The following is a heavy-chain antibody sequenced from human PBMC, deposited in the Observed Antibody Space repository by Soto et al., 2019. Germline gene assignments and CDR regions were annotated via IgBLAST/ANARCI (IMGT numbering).Heavy chain of an antibody. J-gene: IGHJ4*02. D-gene: IGHD4-17*01. CDR1: GFNFSGSA. CDR2: IRSKAKKYAT. Sequence: EVRLEESGGGLVQPGGSLKLSCAGLGFNFSGSALHWVRQPSGKGLEWVGRIRSKAKKYATSYATSVRGRFSLSRDDSKNTALLQMNSLRDEDTGVYFCTGRGGDSPQDIWGQGTLVTVSS. CDR3: TGRGGDSPQDI. V-gene: IGHV3-73*01.